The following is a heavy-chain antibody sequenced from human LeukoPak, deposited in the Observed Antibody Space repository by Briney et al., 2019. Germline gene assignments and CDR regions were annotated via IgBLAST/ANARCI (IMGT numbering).Heavy chain of an antibody. CDR1: GGSLSSYY. J-gene: IGHJ4*02. CDR2: IYYSGST. Sequence: SETLSPTCTVSGGSLSSYYWSWIRQPPGRGLEWIGNIYYSGSTNYNPSLESRVTISIDTAKNQFSLKVSSVIAADTAVYYCARDGGGNSRPFDYWGQGTPVTVSS. D-gene: IGHD4-23*01. CDR3: ARDGGGNSRPFDY. V-gene: IGHV4-59*01.